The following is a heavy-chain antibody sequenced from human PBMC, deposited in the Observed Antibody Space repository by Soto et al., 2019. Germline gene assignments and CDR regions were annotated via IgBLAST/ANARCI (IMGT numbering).Heavy chain of an antibody. CDR3: IGSIAGRPLGY. CDR2: IRSKTDSYAT. V-gene: IGHV3-73*01. D-gene: IGHD6-6*01. J-gene: IGHJ4*02. CDR1: GYTFSGSV. Sequence: SGGSLRLSCATSGYTFSGSVMHWVRQASGKGLEWVGRIRSKTDSYATAYAASVKGRFTISRDDSKNTAYLQMNSLKTEDTAVYYCIGSIAGRPLGYWGQGTLVTVSS.